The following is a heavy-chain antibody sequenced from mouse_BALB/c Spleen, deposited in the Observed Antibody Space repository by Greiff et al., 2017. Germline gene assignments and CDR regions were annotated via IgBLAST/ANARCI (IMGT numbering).Heavy chain of an antibody. CDR2: IYPGNSDT. J-gene: IGHJ2*01. CDR3: TRWITTVVGDY. Sequence: EVQLQQSGTVLARPGASVKMSCKASGYSFTSYWMHWVKQRPGQGLEWIGAIYPGNSDTSYNQKFKGKAKLTAVTSASTAYMELSSLTNEDSAVYYCTRWITTVVGDYWGQGTTLTVSS. D-gene: IGHD1-1*01. V-gene: IGHV1-5*01. CDR1: GYSFTSYW.